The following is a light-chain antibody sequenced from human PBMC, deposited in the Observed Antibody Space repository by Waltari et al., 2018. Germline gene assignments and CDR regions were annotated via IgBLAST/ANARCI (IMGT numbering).Light chain of an antibody. J-gene: IGKJ4*01. CDR3: QQANSFPPRVT. CDR2: AAS. V-gene: IGKV3-15*01. CDR1: HSVKTN. Sequence: EVVMTQSPATLSVSPGERATLSCRASHSVKTNLAWYQQKPGQAPRLVIFAASTRATGIPARFSGSGSGTEFTLTISSLQPEDFATYYCQQANSFPPRVTFGGGTKVEIK.